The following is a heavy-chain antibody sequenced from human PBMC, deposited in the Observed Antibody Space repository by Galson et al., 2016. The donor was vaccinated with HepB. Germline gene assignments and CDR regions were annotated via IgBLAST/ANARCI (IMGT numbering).Heavy chain of an antibody. CDR1: GFSVSDNY. Sequence: SLRLSCAVSGFSVSDNYMSWVRQAPGKGLEWVSGISWDSETIDYVDSVRGRFRISRDNAEKSLFLQMNSLRQEDTGVYYCVKDRRVTTGVFESWGQGTLVVVSS. CDR2: ISWDSETI. V-gene: IGHV3-9*01. CDR3: VKDRRVTTGVFES. D-gene: IGHD4-23*01. J-gene: IGHJ4*02.